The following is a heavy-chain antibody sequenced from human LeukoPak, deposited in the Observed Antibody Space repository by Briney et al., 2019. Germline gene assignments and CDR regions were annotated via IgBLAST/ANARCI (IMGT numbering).Heavy chain of an antibody. CDR2: FDPEDGET. Sequence: ASVKVPCKVSGYTLTELSMHWVRQAPGKGLEWMGGFDPEDGETIYAQKFQGRVTMTEDTSTDTAYMELSSLRSEDTAVYYCATDRRQIFGVVLPKGSWGQGTLVTVSS. J-gene: IGHJ4*02. V-gene: IGHV1-24*01. D-gene: IGHD3-3*01. CDR3: ATDRRQIFGVVLPKGS. CDR1: GYTLTELS.